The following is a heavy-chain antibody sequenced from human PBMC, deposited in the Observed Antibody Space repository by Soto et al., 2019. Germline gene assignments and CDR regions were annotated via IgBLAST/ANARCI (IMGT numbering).Heavy chain of an antibody. CDR3: ARVGYDFWSGYQTTGPFDY. CDR2: INPSGGST. V-gene: IGHV1-46*03. CDR1: GYTFTSYY. Sequence: ASVKVSCKASGYTFTSYYMHWVRQAPGQGLEWMGIINPSGGSTSYAQKFQSRVTMTRDTSTSTVYMELSSLRSEDTAVYYCARVGYDFWSGYQTTGPFDYWGQGTLVTVSS. D-gene: IGHD3-3*01. J-gene: IGHJ4*02.